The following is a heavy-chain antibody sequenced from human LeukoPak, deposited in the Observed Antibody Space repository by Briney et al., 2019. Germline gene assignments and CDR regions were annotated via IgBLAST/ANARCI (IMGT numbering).Heavy chain of an antibody. CDR1: GFTFSSYS. J-gene: IGHJ4*02. D-gene: IGHD6-19*01. Sequence: GGSLRLSCAASGFTFSSYSMNWVRQAPGKGLEWVSSISSSSSYIYYADSVKGRFTISRDNAKNSLYLQMNSLRAEDTAVYYCARAYSSGWSKSKFDYWGQGTLVTVSS. CDR3: ARAYSSGWSKSKFDY. CDR2: ISSSSSYI. V-gene: IGHV3-21*01.